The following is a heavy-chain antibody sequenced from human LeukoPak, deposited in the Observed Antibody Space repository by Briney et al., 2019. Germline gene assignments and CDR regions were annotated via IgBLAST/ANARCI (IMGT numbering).Heavy chain of an antibody. V-gene: IGHV4-59*01. CDR2: IYYSGST. Sequence: SETLSLTCTVSGGSISSYYWSWIRQPPGKGLQWIGYIYYSGSTNYNPSLKSRVTISVDTSKNQFSLRLSSVTAADTAVYYCARGAVIAAADEYYYGMDVWGQGTTVTVSS. D-gene: IGHD6-13*01. CDR1: GGSISSYY. J-gene: IGHJ6*02. CDR3: ARGAVIAAADEYYYGMDV.